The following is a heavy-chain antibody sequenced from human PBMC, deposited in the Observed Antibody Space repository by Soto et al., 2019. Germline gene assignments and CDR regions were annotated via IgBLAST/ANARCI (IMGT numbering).Heavy chain of an antibody. CDR1: GGSISSSSYY. V-gene: IGHV4-39*01. Sequence: SETLSLTCTVSGGSISSSSYYWGWIRQPPGKGLEWIGSIYYSGSTYYNPSLKSRVTISVDTSKNQFSLKLSSVTAADTAVYYCARLDQRPPAHNPLVSHTVYDYYGMDLWGQGTTVTVSS. J-gene: IGHJ6*02. CDR3: ARLDQRPPAHNPLVSHTVYDYYGMDL. D-gene: IGHD3-9*01. CDR2: IYYSGST.